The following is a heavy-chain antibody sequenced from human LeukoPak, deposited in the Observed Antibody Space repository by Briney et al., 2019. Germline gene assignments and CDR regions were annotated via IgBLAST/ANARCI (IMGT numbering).Heavy chain of an antibody. D-gene: IGHD5-18*01. CDR1: GGSFSGYY. CDR2: INHSGST. CDR3: ARVSGYSYGGNDY. V-gene: IGHV4-34*01. Sequence: KPSETLSLTCAVYGGSFSGYYWNWVRQPPGKGQEWVGEINHSGSTTYNPSLKTRLTISLDTSKTHFSLKLSSVTAADTAVYYCARVSGYSYGGNDYWGQGTLVTVSS. J-gene: IGHJ4*02.